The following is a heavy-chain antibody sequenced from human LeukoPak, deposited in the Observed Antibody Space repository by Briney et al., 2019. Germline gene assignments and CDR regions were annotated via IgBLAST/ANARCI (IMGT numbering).Heavy chain of an antibody. CDR1: GGSISTYY. V-gene: IGHV4-59*01. CDR2: IYYSGST. CDR3: ARAQVDYNNGPGSRGYYSYGMDV. J-gene: IGHJ6*02. Sequence: SETLSLTCTVSGGSISTYYGNWIRQAPGKGLEWVGYIYYSGSTNYNPSLKSRVAMSVDTSRNQFSLKLSSVTAADTAVYYCARAQVDYNNGPGSRGYYSYGMDVWGRGTTVTVSS. D-gene: IGHD4-11*01.